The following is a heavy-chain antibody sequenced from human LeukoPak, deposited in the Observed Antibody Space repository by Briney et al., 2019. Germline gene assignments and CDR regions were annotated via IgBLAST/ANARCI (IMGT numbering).Heavy chain of an antibody. Sequence: NPSETLSLTCTVSGVSITSSYWSWIRHPAGKGLEWIGQIFASGSTNYNSSLRSRVTMSVDTAKNQFSLRLNSVAAADTAVYYCARVGLDVGRYYYMDVWGGGTAVIVS. V-gene: IGHV4-4*07. CDR2: IFASGST. CDR3: ARVGLDVGRYYYMDV. D-gene: IGHD2-15*01. CDR1: GVSITSSY. J-gene: IGHJ6*03.